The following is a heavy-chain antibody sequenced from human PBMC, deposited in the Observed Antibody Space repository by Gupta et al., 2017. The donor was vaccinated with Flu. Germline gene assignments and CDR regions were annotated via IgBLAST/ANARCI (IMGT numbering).Heavy chain of an antibody. CDR3: ARGQGVWNGYVYLDV. J-gene: IGHJ6*02. CDR1: NSFY. Sequence: NSFYWTWIRQPSGKGPEWIGSTYYSGTTNYNPSLKSRVTMTVDMSKNQFSLSLNSVNAADTAVYYCARGQGVWNGYVYLDVWGQGTRVAVSS. V-gene: IGHV4-59*01. D-gene: IGHD3-3*01. CDR2: TYYSGTT.